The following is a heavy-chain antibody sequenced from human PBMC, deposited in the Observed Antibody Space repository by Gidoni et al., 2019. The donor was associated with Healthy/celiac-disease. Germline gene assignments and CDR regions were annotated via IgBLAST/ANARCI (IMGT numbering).Heavy chain of an antibody. CDR1: GGSISSGGSY. Sequence: QVQLQESGPGLVKPSQTLSLTCTVSGGSISSGGSYWSWIRQHPGKGLEWIGYIYYSGSTYYNPSLKSRVTISVDTSKNQFSLKLSSVTAADTAVYYCARARHYDFWSGYYTLFNWFDPWGQGTLVTVSS. CDR2: IYYSGST. CDR3: ARARHYDFWSGYYTLFNWFDP. D-gene: IGHD3-3*01. V-gene: IGHV4-31*03. J-gene: IGHJ5*02.